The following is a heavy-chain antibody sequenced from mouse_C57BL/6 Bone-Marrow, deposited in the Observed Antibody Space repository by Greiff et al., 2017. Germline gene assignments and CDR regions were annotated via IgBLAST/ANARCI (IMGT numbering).Heavy chain of an antibody. D-gene: IGHD1-1*01. J-gene: IGHJ1*03. CDR2: IHPNSGST. Sequence: QVQLQQSGAELVKPGASVKLSCKASGYTFTSYWMHWVKQRPGQGLEWIGMIHPNSGSTNYNEKFKSKATLTVDKSSSTAYMQLSSLTSEDSAFXYCARGGYGSSCPHYWYFDVWGTGTTVTVSS. CDR3: ARGGYGSSCPHYWYFDV. CDR1: GYTFTSYW. V-gene: IGHV1-64*01.